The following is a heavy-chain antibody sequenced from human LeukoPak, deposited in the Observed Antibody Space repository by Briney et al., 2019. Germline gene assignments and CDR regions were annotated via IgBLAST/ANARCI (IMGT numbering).Heavy chain of an antibody. CDR1: GGSISSYY. Sequence: PSETLSLTCTVSGGSISSYYWSWIRQPPGKGLEWIGYIYPSGSTNCNPPLKSRATIPLGTPKNQFSLKLSFLTAPDTHVYYFLRGVAAPGTGGISWFDLWGQGTLVTVSS. J-gene: IGHJ5*02. CDR3: LRGVAAPGTGGISWFDL. CDR2: IYPSGST. D-gene: IGHD6-13*01. V-gene: IGHV4-59*01.